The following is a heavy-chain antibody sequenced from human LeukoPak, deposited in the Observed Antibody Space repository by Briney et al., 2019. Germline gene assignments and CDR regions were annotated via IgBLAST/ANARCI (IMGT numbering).Heavy chain of an antibody. D-gene: IGHD3-9*01. J-gene: IGHJ5*02. V-gene: IGHV1-2*02. CDR1: GYSFSIYY. Sequence: ASVRVSCKASGYSFSIYYIHWVRQAPGQGLEWMGWINSDSGFTKYAQKFQGRVTMTRDTSITTVYMDLTRLTSDDTAVYYCARNFDMKGFDPWGQGTLVTVSS. CDR3: ARNFDMKGFDP. CDR2: INSDSGFT.